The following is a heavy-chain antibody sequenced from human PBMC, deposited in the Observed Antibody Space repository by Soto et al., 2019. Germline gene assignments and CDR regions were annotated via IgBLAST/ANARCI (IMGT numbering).Heavy chain of an antibody. D-gene: IGHD2-21*01. CDR3: ARDRVIVTPSFDY. Sequence: SLRLSCAASGFTFSSFGMHWVRQAPGKGLEWVAVIWYDGTNKYYADSVKGRFTISRDNSRNTLYLQMNSLRAEDTAVYYCARDRVIVTPSFDYWGQGTLVTVSS. CDR2: IWYDGTNK. CDR1: GFTFSSFG. J-gene: IGHJ4*02. V-gene: IGHV3-33*01.